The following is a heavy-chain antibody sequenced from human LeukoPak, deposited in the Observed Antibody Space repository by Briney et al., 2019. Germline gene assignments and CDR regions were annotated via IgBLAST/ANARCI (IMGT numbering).Heavy chain of an antibody. CDR1: GGSISSYY. CDR3: ARGYGSGSYYGAKYYYYMDV. CDR2: IYYSGST. V-gene: IGHV4-59*12. Sequence: PSETLSLTCTVSGGSISSYYWSWIRQPPGKGLEWIGYIYYSGSTNYNPSLKSRVTIAVDTSKNQFSLKLSSVTAADTAVYYCARGYGSGSYYGAKYYYYMDVWGKGTTVTISS. J-gene: IGHJ6*03. D-gene: IGHD3-10*01.